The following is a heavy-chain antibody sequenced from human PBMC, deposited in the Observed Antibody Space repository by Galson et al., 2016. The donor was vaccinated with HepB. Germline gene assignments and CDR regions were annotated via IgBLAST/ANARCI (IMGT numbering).Heavy chain of an antibody. CDR2: IYYNGRT. CDR1: GGSTTSIVYY. CDR3: ASVRRGSGSSSHFDY. D-gene: IGHD6-6*01. Sequence: SETLSLTCSVTGGSTTSIVYYWAWIRQSPRKGLEWMGSIYYNGRTHYNPSLKSRLNMSIDTSKNQFSLRLTSLTAADTAVYYCASVRRGSGSSSHFDYWGQGTLVAVSS. V-gene: IGHV4-39*07. J-gene: IGHJ4*02.